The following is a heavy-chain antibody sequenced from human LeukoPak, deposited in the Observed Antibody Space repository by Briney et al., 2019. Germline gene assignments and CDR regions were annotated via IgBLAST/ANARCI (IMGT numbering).Heavy chain of an antibody. CDR3: AKGRWDIVVVVAATNDAFDI. V-gene: IGHV3-9*01. D-gene: IGHD2-15*01. CDR1: GFTFDDYA. Sequence: SLRLSCAASGFTFDDYAMHWVRQAPGKGLEWVSGISWDSGSIGYADSVKGRFTISRDNAKNSLYLQMNSLRAEDTALYYCAKGRWDIVVVVAATNDAFDIWGQGTMVTVSS. J-gene: IGHJ3*02. CDR2: ISWDSGSI.